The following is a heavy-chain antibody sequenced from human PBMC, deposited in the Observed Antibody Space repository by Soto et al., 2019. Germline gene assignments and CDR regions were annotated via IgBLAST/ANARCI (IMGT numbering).Heavy chain of an antibody. J-gene: IGHJ4*02. Sequence: QVQLQQWGAGLLKPSETLSLTCAGYGGSFSGYYWSWIRQPPGKGLEWIGEINHSGSTNYNPSLKSRVTISVETSKNQFSLKLSSVTAADTAVYYCARGRSFSGTVDYWGQGTLVTVSS. V-gene: IGHV4-34*01. CDR3: ARGRSFSGTVDY. CDR1: GGSFSGYY. D-gene: IGHD1-1*01. CDR2: INHSGST.